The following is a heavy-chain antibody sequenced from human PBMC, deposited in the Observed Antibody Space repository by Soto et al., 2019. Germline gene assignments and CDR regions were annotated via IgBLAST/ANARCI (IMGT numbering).Heavy chain of an antibody. CDR2: ISWNSGSI. D-gene: IGHD3-22*01. Sequence: GGSLRLSCAASGFTFDDYAMHWVRQAPGKGLEWVSGISWNSGSIGYADSVKGRFTISRDNAKNSLYLQMNSLRAEDTALYYCAKDREARDYYDSSGYYFDYWGQGTLVTVSS. CDR3: AKDREARDYYDSSGYYFDY. J-gene: IGHJ4*02. V-gene: IGHV3-9*01. CDR1: GFTFDDYA.